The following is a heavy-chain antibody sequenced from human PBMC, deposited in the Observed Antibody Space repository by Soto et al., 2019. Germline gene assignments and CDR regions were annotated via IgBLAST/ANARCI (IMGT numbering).Heavy chain of an antibody. D-gene: IGHD3-9*01. Sequence: PSETLSLTCTVSGGSISSGGYYWSWIRQHPGKGLEWIGYIYYSGSTYYNPSLKSRVTISVDTSKNQFSLKLSSVTAADTAVYYCARGQLRYFDWLYPVDAFDIWGQGTMVPVSS. CDR1: GGSISSGGYY. J-gene: IGHJ3*02. V-gene: IGHV4-31*03. CDR2: IYYSGST. CDR3: ARGQLRYFDWLYPVDAFDI.